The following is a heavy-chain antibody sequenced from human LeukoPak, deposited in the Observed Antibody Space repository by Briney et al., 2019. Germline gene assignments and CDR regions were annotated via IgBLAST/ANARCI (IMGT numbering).Heavy chain of an antibody. D-gene: IGHD1-26*01. CDR1: GFTFSSYW. CDR2: IKQDGSEK. V-gene: IGHV3-7*01. Sequence: GGSLRLSCAASGFTFSSYWMSWVRQAPGKGLEWVANIKQDGSEKYYVDSVKGRFTISRDNAKNSLYLQMSSLRAEDTAVYYCARSKWELGYYMDVWGKGTTVTVSS. CDR3: ARSKWELGYYMDV. J-gene: IGHJ6*03.